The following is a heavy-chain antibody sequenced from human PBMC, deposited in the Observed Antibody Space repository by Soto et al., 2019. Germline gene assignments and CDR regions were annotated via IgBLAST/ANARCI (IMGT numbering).Heavy chain of an antibody. Sequence: QITLKESGPTLVNPTQTLTLTCSFSGFSLTTPGVGVGWIRQPPGKALEWLALINWDDTNYSGPFLRNTLTITNDSSRNQVLLRLSNTDPVDTATYYCAHRLRAVAGDYFDFWGPGTLVAVSS. CDR3: AHRLRAVAGDYFDF. CDR2: INWDDTN. V-gene: IGHV2-5*05. J-gene: IGHJ4*02. D-gene: IGHD6-19*01. CDR1: GFSLTTPGVG.